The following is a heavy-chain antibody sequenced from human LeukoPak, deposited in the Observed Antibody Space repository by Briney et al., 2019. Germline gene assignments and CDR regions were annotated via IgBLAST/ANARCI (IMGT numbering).Heavy chain of an antibody. J-gene: IGHJ6*02. CDR3: ARGIIQLWLRLYYYYGMDV. Sequence: GASVKVSCKASGYTFTSYDINWVRQATGQGLEWMGWMNPNSGNTGYAQKFQGRVTMTRITSISTAYMELSSLRSEDTAVYYCARGIIQLWLRLYYYYGMDVWGQGTTVTVSS. CDR1: GYTFTSYD. V-gene: IGHV1-8*01. D-gene: IGHD5-18*01. CDR2: MNPNSGNT.